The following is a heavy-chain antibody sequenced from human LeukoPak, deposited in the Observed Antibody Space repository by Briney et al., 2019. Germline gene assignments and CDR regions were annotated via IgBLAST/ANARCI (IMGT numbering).Heavy chain of an antibody. Sequence: SETLTLTCTVSGCSISSDSYYWGWIRPPPGKGLEWMGCIYYSGRTYYNPSLKSRVTISVDMSKIRFSLKLRSVTAADTVVYYGAFNGWDQEGYFDYWGQGTLVTFSS. CDR2: IYYSGRT. CDR1: GCSISSDSYY. D-gene: IGHD1-26*01. CDR3: AFNGWDQEGYFDY. V-gene: IGHV4-39*07. J-gene: IGHJ4*02.